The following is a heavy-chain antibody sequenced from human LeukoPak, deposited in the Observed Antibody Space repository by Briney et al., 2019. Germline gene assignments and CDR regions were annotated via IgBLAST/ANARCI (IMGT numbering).Heavy chain of an antibody. Sequence: PSETLSLTCTVSGGSISSSSYSWGWIRQPPGKGLEWIGSIYYSGSTYYNPSLKSRVTISVDTSKNQFSLNLTSVTTADTAVYYCARVSCSSTSCPRRDALDVWGQGTMVTVSS. CDR3: ARVSCSSTSCPRRDALDV. J-gene: IGHJ3*01. CDR1: GGSISSSSYS. D-gene: IGHD2-2*01. V-gene: IGHV4-39*07. CDR2: IYYSGST.